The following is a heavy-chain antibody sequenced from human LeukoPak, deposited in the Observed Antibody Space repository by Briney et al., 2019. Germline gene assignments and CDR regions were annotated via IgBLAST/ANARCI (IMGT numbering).Heavy chain of an antibody. V-gene: IGHV1-18*01. CDR2: ISAYNGNT. Sequence: SCAASGFTFTSYGISWVRQAPGQGLEWMGWISAYNGNTNYAQKLQGRVTMTTDTSTSTAYTELRSLRSDDTAVYYCARDLITMVRGVTPDYWGQGTLVTVSS. CDR3: ARDLITMVRGVTPDY. J-gene: IGHJ4*02. CDR1: GFTFTSYG. D-gene: IGHD3-10*01.